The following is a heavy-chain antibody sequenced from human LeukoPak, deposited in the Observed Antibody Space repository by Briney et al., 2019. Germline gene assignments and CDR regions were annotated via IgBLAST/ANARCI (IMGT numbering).Heavy chain of an antibody. V-gene: IGHV1-8*01. CDR3: ARGSSSWSSPFDY. Sequence: WASVKVSCKASGYTFTSYDINWVRQATGQGLEWMGWMNPNSGNTGYAQKFQGRVTMTRNTSISTAYKELSSLRSEDTAVYYCARGSSSWSSPFDYWGQGTLVTVSS. CDR2: MNPNSGNT. CDR1: GYTFTSYD. D-gene: IGHD6-13*01. J-gene: IGHJ4*02.